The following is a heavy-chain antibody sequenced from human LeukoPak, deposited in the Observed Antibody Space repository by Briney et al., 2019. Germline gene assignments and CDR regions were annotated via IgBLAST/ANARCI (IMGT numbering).Heavy chain of an antibody. D-gene: IGHD3-22*01. Sequence: GGSLRLSCAASGFTFSSYWMSWVRQAPGKGLEWVANIKQDGSEKYYVDSVKGRFTISRDNAKNSLYLQMNSLRAEDTAVYYCARDLGPYYYDSSAPQGYWGQGTLVTVSS. CDR1: GFTFSSYW. CDR2: IKQDGSEK. V-gene: IGHV3-7*01. J-gene: IGHJ4*02. CDR3: ARDLGPYYYDSSAPQGY.